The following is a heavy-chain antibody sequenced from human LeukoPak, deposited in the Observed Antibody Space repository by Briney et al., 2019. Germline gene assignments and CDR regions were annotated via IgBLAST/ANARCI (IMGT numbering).Heavy chain of an antibody. CDR1: GFTFSTYA. D-gene: IGHD6-13*01. Sequence: GGSLRLSCSGSGFTFSTYAMHWVRQAPGKGPEYVSLINTSGDKTYYADSVKGRFTISRDNSKNAVSLQMSSLRDEDTAMYYCVKDLYKGETSTWYYFDYWGQGTLVTVSS. J-gene: IGHJ4*02. CDR2: INTSGDKT. V-gene: IGHV3-64D*06. CDR3: VKDLYKGETSTWYYFDY.